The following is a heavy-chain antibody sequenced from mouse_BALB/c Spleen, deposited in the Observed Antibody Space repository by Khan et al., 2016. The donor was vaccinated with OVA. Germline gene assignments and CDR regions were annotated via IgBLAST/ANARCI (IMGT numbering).Heavy chain of an antibody. CDR1: GYTFTAYW. Sequence: QVQLQQSGAEVAKPGASVKMSCKASGYTFTAYWIHWVKQRPGQGLEWIGYIAPSTSYTEYNQKFKDKDRLTTDKSSSTAYMQLSSLTAEDLAVYYWARRGLFGFFAYWGQGTLVTVSA. J-gene: IGHJ3*01. D-gene: IGHD1-1*02. CDR2: IAPSTSYT. CDR3: ARRGLFGFFAY. V-gene: IGHV1-7*01.